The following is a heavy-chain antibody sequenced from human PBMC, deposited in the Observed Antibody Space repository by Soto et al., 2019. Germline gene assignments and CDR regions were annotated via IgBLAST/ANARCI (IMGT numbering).Heavy chain of an antibody. CDR2: IYSGGST. CDR1: GFTVSSNY. CDR3: AREVRGNYYDSSGYYYFDY. J-gene: IGHJ4*02. V-gene: IGHV3-66*01. Sequence: GGSLRLSCAASGFTVSSNYMSWVRQAPGKGLEWVSVIYSGGSTYYADSVKGRFTISRHNSKNTQYLQMNSLRAEDTAVYYCAREVRGNYYDSSGYYYFDYWGQGTLVTVSS. D-gene: IGHD3-22*01.